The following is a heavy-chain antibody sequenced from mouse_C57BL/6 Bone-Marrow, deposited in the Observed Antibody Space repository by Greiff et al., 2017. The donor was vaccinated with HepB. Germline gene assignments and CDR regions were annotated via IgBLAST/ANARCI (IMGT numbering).Heavy chain of an antibody. J-gene: IGHJ1*03. CDR2: ISYSGST. Sequence: DVQLQESGPGMVKPSQSLSLTCTVTGYSITSGYDWHWIRHFPGNKLEWMGYISYSGSTNYNPSLKSRISITHDTSKNHFFLKLNSVTTEDTATYYCARGITTVVATNGWYFDVWGTGTTVTVSS. CDR3: ARGITTVVATNGWYFDV. D-gene: IGHD1-1*01. CDR1: GYSITSGYD. V-gene: IGHV3-1*01.